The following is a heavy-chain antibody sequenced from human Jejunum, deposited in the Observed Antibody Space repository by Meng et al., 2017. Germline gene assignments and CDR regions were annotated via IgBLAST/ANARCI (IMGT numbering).Heavy chain of an antibody. J-gene: IGHJ4*02. V-gene: IGHV3-23*01. CDR1: GFTFSSYA. CDR3: AKKWGSGSPYFDY. Sequence: GESLKISCAASGFTFSSYAMSWVRQAPGKGLEWVSSISGSGGSTNYADSVKGRFTISRDNSKNTLYLQMNSLRAEETAEYYCAKKWGSGSPYFDYWGQGTLVTVSS. D-gene: IGHD3-10*01. CDR2: ISGSGGST.